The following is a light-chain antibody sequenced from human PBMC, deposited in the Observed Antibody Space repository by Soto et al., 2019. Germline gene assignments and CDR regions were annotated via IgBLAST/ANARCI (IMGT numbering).Light chain of an antibody. CDR3: QKTFTTPYT. CDR1: QSISSY. CDR2: AAS. V-gene: IGKV1-39*01. J-gene: IGKJ2*01. Sequence: DIQMTQSPSSLSASVGDRVTITCRASQSISSYLNWYQHKPGKAPKLLIYAASTLQSGVPSKFSGFGSGTDFTLTISNLQLEDFATYYCQKTFTTPYTFGQGTKLEI.